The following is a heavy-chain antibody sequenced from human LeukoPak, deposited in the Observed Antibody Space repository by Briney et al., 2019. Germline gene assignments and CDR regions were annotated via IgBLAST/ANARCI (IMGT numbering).Heavy chain of an antibody. J-gene: IGHJ4*02. CDR2: MYNSGST. CDR3: ARDPSAGSGYDHFDH. V-gene: IGHV4-59*01. D-gene: IGHD5-12*01. Sequence: SETLSLTCTVSGGSISSYYWSWIRQPPGKGLEWIGYMYNSGSTSYNPSLESRVTISVDTSKNQLSLKLTSVTAADTAVYYCARDPSAGSGYDHFDHWGQGTLVTVSS. CDR1: GGSISSYY.